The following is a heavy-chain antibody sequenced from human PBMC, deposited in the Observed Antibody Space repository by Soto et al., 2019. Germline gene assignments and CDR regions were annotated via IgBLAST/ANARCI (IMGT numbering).Heavy chain of an antibody. J-gene: IGHJ6*02. CDR3: ARSPGITGTRASQYAMDV. V-gene: IGHV1-69*13. D-gene: IGHD1-20*01. Sequence: SVKVSCKDSCDTFNTIAISWVRQAPGQGLEWMGGIIPIFGTPDYAQHFPGRVTISADESTNTAYLELSSLRSEDTAVYYCARSPGITGTRASQYAMDVWGQGTTVTVSS. CDR2: IIPIFGTP. CDR1: CDTFNTIA.